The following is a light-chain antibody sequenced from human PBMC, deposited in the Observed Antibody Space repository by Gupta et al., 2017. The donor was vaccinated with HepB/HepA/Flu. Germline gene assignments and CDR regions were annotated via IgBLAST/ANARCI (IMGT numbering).Light chain of an antibody. CDR3: MQALQTPIT. Sequence: DIGMTPSPLSLPVTPGEPASISCRSSQSLLHSNGYNYLYWYLQKPGQSPQLLIYLGSNRASGVPDRFSGSGSGTDFTLKISRVEAEDVGVYYCMQALQTPITFGQGTRLEIK. CDR2: LGS. J-gene: IGKJ5*01. V-gene: IGKV2-28*01. CDR1: QSLLHSNGYNY.